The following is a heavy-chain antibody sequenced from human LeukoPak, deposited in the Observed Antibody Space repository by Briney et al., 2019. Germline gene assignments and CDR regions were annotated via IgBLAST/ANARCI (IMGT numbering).Heavy chain of an antibody. CDR3: ARDRAAAGTSPALPHASYYFDY. CDR1: GGSISSYY. CDR2: IYYSGST. V-gene: IGHV4-59*12. J-gene: IGHJ4*02. Sequence: PSETLSLTCTVSGGSISSYYWSWIRQPPGKGLEWIGYIYYSGSTNYNPPLKSRVTISVDTSKNQFSLKLSSVTAADTAVYYCARDRAAAGTSPALPHASYYFDYWGQGTLVTVSS. D-gene: IGHD6-13*01.